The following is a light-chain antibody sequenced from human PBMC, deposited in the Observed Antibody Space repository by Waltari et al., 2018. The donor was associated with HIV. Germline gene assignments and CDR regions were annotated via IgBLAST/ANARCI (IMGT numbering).Light chain of an antibody. Sequence: QSALTQPASVSGSPGQSITISCTGTNSDIGTYNPVSWYQQHPGKVPKVLIFEVTTRPSGISHRFSGSKSDNTASLTISGLQAEDEADYYCSSYATGNTYVFGTGTSVTVL. V-gene: IGLV2-23*02. CDR1: NSDIGTYNP. CDR3: SSYATGNTYV. CDR2: EVT. J-gene: IGLJ1*01.